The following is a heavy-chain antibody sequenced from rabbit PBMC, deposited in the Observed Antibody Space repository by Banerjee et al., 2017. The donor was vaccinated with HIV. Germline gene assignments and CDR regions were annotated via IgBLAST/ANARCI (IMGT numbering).Heavy chain of an antibody. D-gene: IGHD2-1*01. CDR2: ISAGSSGST. J-gene: IGHJ4*01. Sequence: QEQLEESGGDLVKPEGSLTLTCTPSGFTLSSNYWICWVRQAPGKGLEWIGCISAGSSGSTWYASWVNGRFTISRSTSLNTVDLKMTSLTAADTATYFCARGLIATMTMVTPYYFNLWGQGTLVTVS. CDR1: GFTLSSNYW. CDR3: ARGLIATMTMVTPYYFNL. V-gene: IGHV1S43*01.